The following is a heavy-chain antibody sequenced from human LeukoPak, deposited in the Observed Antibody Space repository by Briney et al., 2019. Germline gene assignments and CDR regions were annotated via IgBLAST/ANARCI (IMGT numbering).Heavy chain of an antibody. CDR1: GFSLTTSGVG. Sequence: SGPTLVNPPQTLTLTCSFSGFSLTTSGVGVGWVRQPPGKALEWLALIYWNDYKPYSPSLESRLTISKDTTKNQVVLTMTDMDPVDTGTYYCARRRGGSGSYYFDYWGQGILVTVSS. J-gene: IGHJ4*02. V-gene: IGHV2-5*01. D-gene: IGHD3-10*01. CDR3: ARRRGGSGSYYFDY. CDR2: IYWNDYK.